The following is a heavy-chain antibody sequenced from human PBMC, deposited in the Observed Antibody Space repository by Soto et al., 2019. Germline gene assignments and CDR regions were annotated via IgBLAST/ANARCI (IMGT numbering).Heavy chain of an antibody. J-gene: IGHJ6*02. V-gene: IGHV3-30*18. CDR2: ISYDGTNK. D-gene: IGHD1-26*01. CDR1: GFTFSRCG. CDR3: AKDFSEGGLYYYGMDF. Sequence: QVQLVESGGGVVQPGRSLRLSCAASGFTFSRCGMHWVRQAPGKGLEWVAVISYDGTNKYYADSVKGRFTISRDNSKNTLYLQMNSLRAEDTAVYYCAKDFSEGGLYYYGMDFWGQGTTVTVSS.